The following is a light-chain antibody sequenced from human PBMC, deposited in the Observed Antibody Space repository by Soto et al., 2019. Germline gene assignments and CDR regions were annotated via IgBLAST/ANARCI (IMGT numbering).Light chain of an antibody. J-gene: IGLJ2*01. Sequence: VLTQPPSVSAAPGQQVTISCSGSSSNIGTNFVSWYQQVPGSAPKLLFYDNNKRPSGIPDRFSASKSGTSATLGITGLQTGDEAYYYCATWDHSLSAGIFGGGTKLTVL. CDR2: DNN. V-gene: IGLV1-51*01. CDR1: SSNIGTNF. CDR3: ATWDHSLSAGI.